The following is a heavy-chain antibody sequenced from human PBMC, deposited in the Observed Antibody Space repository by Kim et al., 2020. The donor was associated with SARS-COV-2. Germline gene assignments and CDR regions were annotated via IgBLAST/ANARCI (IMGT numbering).Heavy chain of an antibody. D-gene: IGHD2-15*01. Sequence: GGSLRLSCAASGFTFSSYAMSWVRQAPGKGLEWVSTIGGTGYSTYYADSVKGRFTISRDKSKNTLYLQMNRLRAEDTAVYYCAKGRSRVVVVATLDSWGRGTLVTVSS. CDR2: IGGTGYST. J-gene: IGHJ5*01. CDR3: AKGRSRVVVVATLDS. V-gene: IGHV3-23*01. CDR1: GFTFSSYA.